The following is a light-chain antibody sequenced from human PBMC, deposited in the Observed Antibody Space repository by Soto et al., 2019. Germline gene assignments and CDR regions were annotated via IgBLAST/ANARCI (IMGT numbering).Light chain of an antibody. CDR3: QQYGGSPIT. CDR1: QSVSSR. CDR2: GAS. Sequence: EIEMPQPPAPLSFSQVKTAILSCWASQSVSSRLAWYQHKPGQAPRLLISGASSRATGIPDRFSGSGSGTDFTLTISRLEPEDFALYYCQQYGGSPITFGQGTRLEIK. V-gene: IGKV3-20*01. J-gene: IGKJ5*01.